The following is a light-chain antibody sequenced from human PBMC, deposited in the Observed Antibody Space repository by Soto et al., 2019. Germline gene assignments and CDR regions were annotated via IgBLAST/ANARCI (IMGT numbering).Light chain of an antibody. J-gene: IGKJ5*01. V-gene: IGKV3-11*01. Sequence: EVVLTQSPATLSLSPGERATLSCRASQSVSSYLAWYQQQPGQAPRLLIYDASNRATGIPARFSDSASGTDFTLTISSLEPEDFGVDYCQQRYSWPPITFGHGTRLELK. CDR3: QQRYSWPPIT. CDR1: QSVSSY. CDR2: DAS.